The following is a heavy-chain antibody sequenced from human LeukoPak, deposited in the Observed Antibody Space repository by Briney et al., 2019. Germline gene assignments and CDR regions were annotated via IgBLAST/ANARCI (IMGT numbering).Heavy chain of an antibody. CDR1: GFTFSSYW. CDR2: ISSSGSTI. D-gene: IGHD6-13*01. J-gene: IGHJ5*02. Sequence: PGGSLRLSCAASGFTFSSYWMSWVRQAPGKGLEWVSYISSSGSTIYYADSVKGRFTISRDNAKNSLYLQMNSLRAEDTAVYYCASARSLYSSSWSGLWGFDPWGQGTLVTVSS. V-gene: IGHV3-48*04. CDR3: ASARSLYSSSWSGLWGFDP.